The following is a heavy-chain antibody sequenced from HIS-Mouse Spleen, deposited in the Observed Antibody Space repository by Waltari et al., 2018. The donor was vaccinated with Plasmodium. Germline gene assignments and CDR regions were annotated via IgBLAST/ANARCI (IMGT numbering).Heavy chain of an antibody. CDR2: INPNSGGT. J-gene: IGHJ1*01. CDR3: ARVLGYEAAAGTFVEYFQH. CDR1: GYTFTGYY. D-gene: IGHD6-13*01. V-gene: IGHV1-2*02. Sequence: QVQLVQSGAEVKKPGASVTVSCKASGYTFTGYYMHWVRQAPGQGLEWMGWINPNSGGTNYAQKFQGRVTMTRATSISTAYMELSRLRSDDTAVYYCARVLGYEAAAGTFVEYFQHWGQGTLVTVSS.